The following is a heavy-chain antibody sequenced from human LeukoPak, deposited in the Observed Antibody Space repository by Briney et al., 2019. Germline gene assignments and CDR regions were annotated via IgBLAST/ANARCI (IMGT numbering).Heavy chain of an antibody. CDR1: GAIIKREGFN. D-gene: IGHD3/OR15-3a*01. CDR3: TRRPKEPGFWTGYVDS. V-gene: IGHV4-39*01. Sequence: PSETLPLTCSVSGAIIKREGFNWDWIRQPPGKGLAYIGGIFYNGNTYYNPSLESRVTISVDTSKNQFSLKLRSVTAADTAVYYCTRRPKEPGFWTGYVDSWGQGTLVTVS. CDR2: IFYNGNT. J-gene: IGHJ4*02.